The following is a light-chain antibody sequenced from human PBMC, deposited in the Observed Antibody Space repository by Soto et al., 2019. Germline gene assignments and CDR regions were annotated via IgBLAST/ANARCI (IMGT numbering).Light chain of an antibody. V-gene: IGKV3-15*01. CDR2: GAS. CDR3: QQYKNWPWT. CDR1: QSVSRY. Sequence: EIVMTQPPASLSVSPGERPTLPCTASQSVSRYLAWYQQKPGQAPRLLIHGASTWATGVPARFSGSGSGTEFTLTISSLQSEDSAIYYCQQYKNWPWTFGQGTKVDIK. J-gene: IGKJ1*01.